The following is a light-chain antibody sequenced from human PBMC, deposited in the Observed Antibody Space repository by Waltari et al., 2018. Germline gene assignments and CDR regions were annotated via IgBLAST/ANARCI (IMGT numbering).Light chain of an antibody. Sequence: SVLTQPPSVSGAPGQRVTISCTGSGPNIGAGHDVHWYQQLPRAAPKLLIYGSSTRPLGVPDRFFGSTSGTSASLAITGLQAEDEADYYCQSYDTSLSVVFGGGTKLTVL. CDR2: GSS. CDR1: GPNIGAGHD. CDR3: QSYDTSLSVV. V-gene: IGLV1-40*01. J-gene: IGLJ3*02.